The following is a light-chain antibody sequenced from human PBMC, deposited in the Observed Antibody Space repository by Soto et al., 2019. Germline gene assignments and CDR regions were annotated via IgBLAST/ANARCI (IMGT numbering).Light chain of an antibody. CDR2: GAS. Sequence: DIALTQSPGTRSLSPGERAALSCRAGQSVSSTYLAWYQQKPGQAPRLLIYGASTRATGIPARFSGSGSGTEFTLTISSLQSEDFAVYYCQQYNNWPPWTFGQGTKVDI. V-gene: IGKV3-15*01. CDR3: QQYNNWPPWT. CDR1: QSVSSTY. J-gene: IGKJ1*01.